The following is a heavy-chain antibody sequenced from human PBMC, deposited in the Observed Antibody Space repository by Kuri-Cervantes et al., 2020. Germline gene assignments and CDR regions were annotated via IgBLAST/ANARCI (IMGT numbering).Heavy chain of an antibody. Sequence: GGSLRLSCAASGFTFSSNWMTWVRQVPGKGLEWVANIKQDGSEQNYVDSVKGRFTISRDNAKNSLYLQMNSLRDEDTAMYYCARDYHGSGIFDYWGQGTLVTVSS. J-gene: IGHJ4*02. D-gene: IGHD3-10*01. CDR2: IKQDGSEQ. CDR3: ARDYHGSGIFDY. V-gene: IGHV3-7*01. CDR1: GFTFSSNW.